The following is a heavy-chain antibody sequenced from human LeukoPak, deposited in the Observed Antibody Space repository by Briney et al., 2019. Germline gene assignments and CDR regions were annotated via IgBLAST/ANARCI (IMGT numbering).Heavy chain of an antibody. Sequence: GGSLRLSCAASGFTFSNYWMHWVRQAPGKGLVWVSRINSDGINTSYADSVKGRFTISRDNAKNTLNLQMNSLRAEDTAVYYCARDLGQYYDTSDNWFDPWGQGTLVTVSP. CDR3: ARDLGQYYDTSDNWFDP. D-gene: IGHD3-22*01. J-gene: IGHJ5*02. CDR2: INSDGINT. V-gene: IGHV3-74*01. CDR1: GFTFSNYW.